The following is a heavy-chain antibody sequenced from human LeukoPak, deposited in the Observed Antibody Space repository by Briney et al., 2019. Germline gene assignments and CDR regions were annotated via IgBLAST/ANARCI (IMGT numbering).Heavy chain of an antibody. Sequence: SETLSLTCTVSGYAIISGGFSWNWIRQPPGKGLEWIGCIYDRGPAHYNPSLKSRFTISVDRPKNQFFHNVTSLTAADTAVYYCARHDLFSPPYSGSSHAFDIWGQGTMVTVSS. V-gene: IGHV4-30-2*01. CDR1: GYAIISGGFS. D-gene: IGHD1-26*01. CDR3: ARHDLFSPPYSGSSHAFDI. J-gene: IGHJ3*02. CDR2: IYDRGPA.